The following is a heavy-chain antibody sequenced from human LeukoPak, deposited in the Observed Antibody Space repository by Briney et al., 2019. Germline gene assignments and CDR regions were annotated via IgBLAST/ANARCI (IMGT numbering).Heavy chain of an antibody. J-gene: IGHJ4*02. CDR1: GFTFSSYG. D-gene: IGHD6-19*01. CDR2: ISYDGSNK. CDR3: AKDTYSSGIPFDY. V-gene: IGHV3-30*18. Sequence: GGSLRLSCAASGFTFSSYGMHWVRQAPGKGLEWVAVISYDGSNKYYADSVKGRFTISRDNSRNTLYLQMNSLRAEDTAVYYCAKDTYSSGIPFDYWGQGTLVTVSS.